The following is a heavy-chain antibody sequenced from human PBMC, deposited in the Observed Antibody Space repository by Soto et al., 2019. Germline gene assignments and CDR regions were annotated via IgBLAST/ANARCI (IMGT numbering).Heavy chain of an antibody. J-gene: IGHJ4*02. Sequence: QLQLQESGPGLVKPSETLSLTCTVSGGSISSSSYYWGWIRQPPGKGLEWIGSIYYSGSTYYNPSLKSRVTISVDTSKNQFSLKLSSVTAADTAVYYCARQETSQGAYFDYWGQGTLVTVSS. D-gene: IGHD1-7*01. CDR2: IYYSGST. CDR3: ARQETSQGAYFDY. CDR1: GGSISSSSYY. V-gene: IGHV4-39*01.